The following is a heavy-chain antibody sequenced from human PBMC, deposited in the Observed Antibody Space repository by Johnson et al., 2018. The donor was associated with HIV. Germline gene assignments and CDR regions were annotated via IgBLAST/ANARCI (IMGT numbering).Heavy chain of an antibody. CDR3: ARDQGELRRTHAFDI. CDR2: ISGSGGST. D-gene: IGHD1-14*01. V-gene: IGHV3-11*04. J-gene: IGHJ3*02. CDR1: GFTFSDYY. Sequence: QVQLVESGGGLVKPGGSLRLSCAASGFTFSDYYMSWIRQAPGKGLEWVSAISGSGGSTYYADSVKGRFTISRDNSKNTLYLQMNSLRHEDTAVYYCARDQGELRRTHAFDIWGQGTMVTVSS.